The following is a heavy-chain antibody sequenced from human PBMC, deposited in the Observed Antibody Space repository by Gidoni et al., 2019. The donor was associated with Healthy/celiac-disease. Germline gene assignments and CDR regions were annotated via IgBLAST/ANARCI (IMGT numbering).Heavy chain of an antibody. J-gene: IGHJ6*03. Sequence: QQLEYGRGLVQPGGSLRLSCAASGFTFSGYAMSWVRQAPGKGLDWVSAISGSGGSTYYADSVKGLFTISRDNSKNTRYLQMNSLRAEDTAVYYCAKDLDIVVNYYYMDVWGKGTTVTVSS. D-gene: IGHD2-2*01. CDR3: AKDLDIVVNYYYMDV. V-gene: IGHV3-23*01. CDR1: GFTFSGYA. CDR2: ISGSGGST.